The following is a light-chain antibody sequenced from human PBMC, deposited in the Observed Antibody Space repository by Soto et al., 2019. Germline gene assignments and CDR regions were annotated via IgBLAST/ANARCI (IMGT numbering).Light chain of an antibody. CDR3: QHFRA. Sequence: EIVMTQSPATLSVSPGERATLSCRASQSVSSNLAWYQQKPGQAPRLLIYGASTRATGIPARFSGSGSGTDFTLTISSLQSEDFAVYYCQHFRAFGQGTRLEIK. V-gene: IGKV3-15*01. CDR1: QSVSSN. CDR2: GAS. J-gene: IGKJ5*01.